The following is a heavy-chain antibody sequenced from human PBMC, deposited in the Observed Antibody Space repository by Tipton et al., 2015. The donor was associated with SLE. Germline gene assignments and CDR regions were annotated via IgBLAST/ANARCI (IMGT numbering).Heavy chain of an antibody. V-gene: IGHV4-39*07. J-gene: IGHJ4*02. CDR3: ARDFMIRGVDY. Sequence: LRLSCTVSGGSISSSSYYWGWIRQPPGKGLEWIGSIYYSGSTYYNPSLKSRVTISVDTSKNQFSLKLSSVTAADTAVYYCARDFMIRGVDYWGQGTLVTVSS. D-gene: IGHD3-10*01. CDR2: IYYSGST. CDR1: GGSISSSSYY.